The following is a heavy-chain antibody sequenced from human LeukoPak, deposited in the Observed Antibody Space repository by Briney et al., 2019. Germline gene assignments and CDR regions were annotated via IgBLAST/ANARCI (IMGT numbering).Heavy chain of an antibody. CDR3: ARDRGYSGYDLQY. Sequence: GGSLRLFCAVSGFTLDIYNMNWARQAPGKGRVWLTYISSSSGTIHHADPVGGRFTISRDIAKNSLYLQMNSLTTEDTAVYYCARDRGYSGYDLQYWGQGTLVTVSS. V-gene: IGHV3-48*01. D-gene: IGHD5-12*01. J-gene: IGHJ4*02. CDR1: GFTLDIYN. CDR2: ISSSSGTI.